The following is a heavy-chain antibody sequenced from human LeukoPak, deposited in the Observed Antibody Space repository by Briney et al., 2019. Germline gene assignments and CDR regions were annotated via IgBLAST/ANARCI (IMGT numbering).Heavy chain of an antibody. J-gene: IGHJ6*02. D-gene: IGHD2-2*01. V-gene: IGHV1-69*13. Sequence: ASVKVSCKASGGTFSSYAISWVRQAPGQGLEWMGGIIPIFGTASYAQKFQGRVTITADESTSTAYMELSSLRSEDTAVYYCARDLKRDCSSTSCYSTHYYYYYGMDVWGQGTTVTVSS. CDR1: GGTFSSYA. CDR2: IIPIFGTA. CDR3: ARDLKRDCSSTSCYSTHYYYYYGMDV.